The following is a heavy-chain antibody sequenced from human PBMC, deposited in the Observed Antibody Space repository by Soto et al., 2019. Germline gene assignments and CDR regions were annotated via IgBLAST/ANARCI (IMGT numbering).Heavy chain of an antibody. CDR2: TYYRSNWYT. D-gene: IGHD6-19*01. V-gene: IGHV6-1*01. J-gene: IGHJ4*02. Sequence: SQTLSLTCAISGYSVSSTSTAWSWIRQSPSRGLEWLGRTYYRSNWYTDYAVSVKSRITISPDTSKNQFSLQLNSVTPEDTAVYYCARGSYYSGWVWGQGTLVTVS. CDR3: ARGSYYSGWV. CDR1: GYSVSSTSTA.